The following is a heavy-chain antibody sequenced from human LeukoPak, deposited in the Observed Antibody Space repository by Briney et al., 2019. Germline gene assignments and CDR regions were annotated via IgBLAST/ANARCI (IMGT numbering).Heavy chain of an antibody. CDR1: GYTFTSYG. CDR2: ISAYNGNT. J-gene: IGHJ5*02. Sequence: GASVKVSCKASGYTFTSYGISWVRQAPGQGLEWMGWISAYNGNTNYAQKLQGRVTMTTDTSTSTAYMELRSLRSDDTAVYYCARVSHSYGFIEGPWELLTMETFDPWGQGTLVTVSS. D-gene: IGHD1-26*01. V-gene: IGHV1-18*01. CDR3: ARVSHSYGFIEGPWELLTMETFDP.